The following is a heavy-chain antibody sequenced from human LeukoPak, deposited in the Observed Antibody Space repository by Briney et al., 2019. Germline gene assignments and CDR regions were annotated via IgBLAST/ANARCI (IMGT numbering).Heavy chain of an antibody. D-gene: IGHD3-9*01. CDR1: GGSFSGYY. J-gene: IGHJ5*02. CDR3: ARGSGRYDILTGHTVNWFDP. Sequence: SETLSLTCAVYGGSFSGYYWSWIRQPPGKGLEWIGEINHSGSTNYNPSLKSRVTISVDTSKNQFSLKLSSVTAADTAVYYRARGSGRYDILTGHTVNWFDPWGQGTLVTVSS. V-gene: IGHV4-34*01. CDR2: INHSGST.